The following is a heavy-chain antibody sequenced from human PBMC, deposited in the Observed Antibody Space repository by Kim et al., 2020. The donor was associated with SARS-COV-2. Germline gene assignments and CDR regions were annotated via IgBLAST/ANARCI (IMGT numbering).Heavy chain of an antibody. Sequence: ASVKVSCKASGYTFTSYGISWVRQAPGKGLEWMGWISAYNGNTNYAQKLQGRVTMTTDTSTSTAYMELRSLRSDDTAVYYCARQYYYGSGSYEVYYYYGMDVWGQGTTVTVSS. CDR1: GYTFTSYG. V-gene: IGHV1-18*01. D-gene: IGHD3-10*01. CDR3: ARQYYYGSGSYEVYYYYGMDV. CDR2: ISAYNGNT. J-gene: IGHJ6*02.